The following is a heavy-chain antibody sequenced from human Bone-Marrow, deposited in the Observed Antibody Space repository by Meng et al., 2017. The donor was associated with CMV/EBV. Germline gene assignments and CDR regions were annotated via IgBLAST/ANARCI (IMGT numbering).Heavy chain of an antibody. CDR1: GFTFSSYG. Sequence: GESLKISCAASGFTFSSYGMHWVRQAPGKGLEWVAVIWYDGSNKYYADSVKGRFTISRDNSKNTLYLQMNSLRVEDTAVYYCARAGATDYGLDVWGQGTTVTVSS. J-gene: IGHJ6*02. CDR2: IWYDGSNK. CDR3: ARAGATDYGLDV. V-gene: IGHV3-33*01.